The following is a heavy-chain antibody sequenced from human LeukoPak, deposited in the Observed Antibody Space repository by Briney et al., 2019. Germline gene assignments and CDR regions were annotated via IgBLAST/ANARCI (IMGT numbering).Heavy chain of an antibody. CDR3: ARAGSGYYPFDD. CDR2: VYYSGST. V-gene: IGHV4-59*01. CDR1: GGSISSYY. D-gene: IGHD3-22*01. J-gene: IGHJ4*02. Sequence: NPSETLSLTGTVSGGSISSYYWSWIRQPPGKGLEWIGYVYYSGSTNYNPSLKSRVTISVDTSNNQFSLKLSSVTAADTAVYYCARAGSGYYPFDDWGQGTLVTVSS.